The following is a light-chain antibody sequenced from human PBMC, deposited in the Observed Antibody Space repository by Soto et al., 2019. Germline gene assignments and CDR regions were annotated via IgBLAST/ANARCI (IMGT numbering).Light chain of an antibody. CDR2: AAS. CDR3: QQSSSIPYT. V-gene: IGKV1-39*01. J-gene: IGKJ2*01. CDR1: QTITTF. Sequence: DIQMTQSPSSLSASVGDRVTITCRASQTITTFLSWYQQKPGKAPKLLIYAASGLQSGVPSRFSGSRSGRDFTLTISSLQPEDFGTYYCQQSSSIPYTFGQGTKLEIK.